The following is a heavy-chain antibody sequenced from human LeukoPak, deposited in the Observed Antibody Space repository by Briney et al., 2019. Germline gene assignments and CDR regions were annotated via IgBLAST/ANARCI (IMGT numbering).Heavy chain of an antibody. CDR1: GDSVSSNSAA. V-gene: IGHV6-1*01. J-gene: IGHJ6*02. D-gene: IGHD6-19*01. CDR2: TYYRSKWYN. CDR3: ARGREAVAGTYYYYGIDV. Sequence: SQTLSLTCAISGDSVSSNSAAWNWLRQSPSRGLEWLGSTYYRSKWYNDYAVSVKSRIPINPDTSKTKLSLQLNSVTPEDTSVYYCARGREAVAGTYYYYGIDVWGQGTTVTVSS.